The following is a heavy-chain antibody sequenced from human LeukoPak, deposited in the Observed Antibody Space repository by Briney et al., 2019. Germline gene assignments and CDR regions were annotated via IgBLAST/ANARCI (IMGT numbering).Heavy chain of an antibody. D-gene: IGHD2-15*01. CDR1: GYTFSSFG. CDR2: ISVYNGNT. J-gene: IGHJ4*02. V-gene: IGHV1-18*01. CDR3: ARHQFCSGGTCYSNLDY. Sequence: ASVKVSCKASGYTFSSFGLGWVRRAPGQGLEWLGWISVYNGNTQYAQNFQGRVTMTTGTSTRTAYMEMRSLRSDDTAVYYCARHQFCSGGTCYSNLDYWGQGTLVTVSS.